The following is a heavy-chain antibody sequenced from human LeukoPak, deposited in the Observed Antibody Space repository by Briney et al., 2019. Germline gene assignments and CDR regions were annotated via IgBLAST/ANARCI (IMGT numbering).Heavy chain of an antibody. CDR1: GFTFDDYT. CDR3: AKGSGDYYGSGDYFDY. CDR2: ISWDGGST. Sequence: GGSLRLSCAAAGFTFDDYTMHWVRQAPGKGLEWVSLISWDGGSTYYADSVKGRFTISRDNSKNSLYLQMNSLRTEDTALYYCAKGSGDYYGSGDYFDYWGQGTLVTVSS. D-gene: IGHD3-10*01. V-gene: IGHV3-43*01. J-gene: IGHJ4*02.